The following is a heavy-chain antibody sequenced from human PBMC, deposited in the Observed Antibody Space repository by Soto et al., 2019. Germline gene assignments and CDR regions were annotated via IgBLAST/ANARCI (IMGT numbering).Heavy chain of an antibody. CDR2: ISYDGSNK. D-gene: IGHD3-22*01. Sequence: GGSLRLSCAASGFTFSSYAMHWVRQAPGKGLEGVAGISYDGSNKYYADSVKGRFTISRDNSKNTLYLQMNSLRAEDTAVYYCANAPTLRDSSGCYYGHGFDIWGQGTMVTVSS. V-gene: IGHV3-30*04. J-gene: IGHJ3*02. CDR1: GFTFSSYA. CDR3: ANAPTLRDSSGCYYGHGFDI.